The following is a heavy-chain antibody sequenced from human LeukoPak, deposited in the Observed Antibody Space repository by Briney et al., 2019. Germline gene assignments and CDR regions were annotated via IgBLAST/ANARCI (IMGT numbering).Heavy chain of an antibody. CDR2: IYHSGTT. CDR1: GGSISSGGYS. Sequence: SETLSLTCTVSGGSISSGGYSWTWIRQPPGKGLEWIGYIYHSGTTYYNPSLKSRVTISVDRSKNQFSLRLSSVTAADTAVYYCARSRDGYNYPATYYYMDVWGKGTTVTVSS. CDR3: ARSRDGYNYPATYYYMDV. J-gene: IGHJ6*03. V-gene: IGHV4-30-2*01. D-gene: IGHD5-24*01.